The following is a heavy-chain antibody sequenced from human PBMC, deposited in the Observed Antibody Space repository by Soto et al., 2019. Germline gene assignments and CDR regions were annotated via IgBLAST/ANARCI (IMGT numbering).Heavy chain of an antibody. D-gene: IGHD3-10*01. CDR2: ISASGDGT. Sequence: EVQLLESGGGLVQPGGSLRLSCAASGFTFSSFAMSWVRQAPGKGLEWFSAISASGDGTYYADSVKGRFTISRDNSKNTLYLQMSSLRAEDTAVYYCAKVDGFLWFELDSWGQGTLVTVSS. CDR3: AKVDGFLWFELDS. CDR1: GFTFSSFA. J-gene: IGHJ4*02. V-gene: IGHV3-23*01.